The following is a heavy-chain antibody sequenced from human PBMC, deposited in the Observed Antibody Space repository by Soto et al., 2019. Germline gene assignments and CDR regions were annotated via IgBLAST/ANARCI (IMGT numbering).Heavy chain of an antibody. CDR2: IIPIFGTA. J-gene: IGHJ4*02. CDR1: GGTFSSYA. CDR3: ARVERVYRGYDPAFDY. Sequence: VASVKVSCKASGGTFSSYAISWVRQAPGQGLEWMGGIIPIFGTANYAQKFQGRVTITADESTSTAYMELSSLRSEDTAVYYCARVERVYRGYDPAFDYWGQGPLITVST. V-gene: IGHV1-69*13. D-gene: IGHD5-12*01.